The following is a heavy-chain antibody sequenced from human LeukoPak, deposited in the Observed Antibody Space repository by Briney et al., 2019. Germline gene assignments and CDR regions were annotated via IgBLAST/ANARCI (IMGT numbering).Heavy chain of an antibody. D-gene: IGHD4-23*01. J-gene: IGHJ4*02. CDR1: GGTFSSYA. CDR3: ASGPTVVTRFDY. Sequence: SVKVSCKASGGTFSSYAISWVRQAPGQGLEWMGRIIPILGIANYAQKFQGRVTITADKSTSTAYMELSSLRSEDTAVYYCASGPTVVTRFDYWGQGTLVTVSS. CDR2: IIPILGIA. V-gene: IGHV1-69*04.